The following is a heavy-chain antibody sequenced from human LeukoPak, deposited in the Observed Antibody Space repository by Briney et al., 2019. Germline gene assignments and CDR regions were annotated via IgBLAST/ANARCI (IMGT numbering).Heavy chain of an antibody. J-gene: IGHJ3*02. D-gene: IGHD3-10*01. CDR3: ARSAVRAFDI. CDR1: GGSISSSSYY. V-gene: IGHV4-39*01. Sequence: PSETLSLTCTVSGGSISSSSYYWGWIRQPPGKGLEWIGRIYYSGSTYYNPSLKSRVTISVDTSKNQFSLKLSAVTAADTAVYYCARSAVRAFDIWGQGTMVTVSS. CDR2: IYYSGST.